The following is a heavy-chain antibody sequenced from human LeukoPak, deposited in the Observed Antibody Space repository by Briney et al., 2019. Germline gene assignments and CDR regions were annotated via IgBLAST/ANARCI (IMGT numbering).Heavy chain of an antibody. CDR1: GGSVSSSTND. V-gene: IGHV4-61*01. CDR3: ARVVGSGWFDP. J-gene: IGHJ5*02. CDR2: IYYSGST. D-gene: IGHD6-19*01. Sequence: SETLSLTCTVSGGSVSSSTNDWTWIRQPPGKGLEWIGYIYYSGSTTYNPSLKSRLTISVDTSKNQFSLKLSSVTAADTAIYSCARVVGSGWFDPWGQGTLVIVSS.